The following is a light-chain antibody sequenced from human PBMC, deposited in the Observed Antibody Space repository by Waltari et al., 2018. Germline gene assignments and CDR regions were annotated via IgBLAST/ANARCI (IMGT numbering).Light chain of an antibody. CDR2: EVT. Sequence: QSALTQPASVSGSPGQSITISCTGTRSDIGYYKLVSWYQHLPGKAPKVRIYEVTKRPSCVSNRFSGSKSGNTASLTISGVQAEDEGHYYCCSYAGSGTWVFGGGTKLTVL. J-gene: IGLJ3*02. CDR1: RSDIGYYKL. V-gene: IGLV2-23*02. CDR3: CSYAGSGTWV.